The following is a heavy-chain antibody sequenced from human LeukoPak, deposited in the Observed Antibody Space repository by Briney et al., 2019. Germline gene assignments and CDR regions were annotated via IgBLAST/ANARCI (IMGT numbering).Heavy chain of an antibody. V-gene: IGHV3-23*01. CDR1: GFSFSTYA. J-gene: IGHJ4*02. CDR3: ATCSRPLRVCTGDVDY. CDR2: TTDSGGST. D-gene: IGHD6-6*01. Sequence: GGSLRLSCAASGFSFSTYAMTWLRQAPGKGLEWVSTTTDSGGSTHYADAVKGRFTMSRDNSKNTLYLQLNSLKPEDTAVYFCATCSRPLRVCTGDVDYWGQGTLVTVSS.